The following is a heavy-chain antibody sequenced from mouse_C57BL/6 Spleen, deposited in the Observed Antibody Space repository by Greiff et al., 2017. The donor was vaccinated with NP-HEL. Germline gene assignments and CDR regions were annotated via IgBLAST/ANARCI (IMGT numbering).Heavy chain of an antibody. Sequence: VQLQQSGAELVKPGASVKLSCKASGYTFTEYTIHWVKQRSGQGLEWIGWFYPGSGSIKYNEKFKDKATLTADKSSSTVYMELSRLTSEDSAVYFCARHEEDYGSRSGNWFAYWGQGTLVTVSA. CDR3: ARHEEDYGSRSGNWFAY. CDR2: FYPGSGSI. CDR1: GYTFTEYT. D-gene: IGHD1-1*01. J-gene: IGHJ3*01. V-gene: IGHV1-62-2*01.